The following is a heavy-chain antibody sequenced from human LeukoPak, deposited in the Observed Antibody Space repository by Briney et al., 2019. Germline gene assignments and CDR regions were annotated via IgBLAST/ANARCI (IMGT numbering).Heavy chain of an antibody. V-gene: IGHV3-66*01. CDR2: IYSGVST. Sequence: GPLRLSCAASGFTVSSNYMSWIRQAPGKGLEWVSLIYSGVSTYYADSVKGRFAISRDNTKNTLYLQMNSLRAEDTAVYYCAREAENYGLPFDIWGQGTMVTVSS. J-gene: IGHJ3*02. CDR1: GFTVSSNY. D-gene: IGHD3-10*01. CDR3: AREAENYGLPFDI.